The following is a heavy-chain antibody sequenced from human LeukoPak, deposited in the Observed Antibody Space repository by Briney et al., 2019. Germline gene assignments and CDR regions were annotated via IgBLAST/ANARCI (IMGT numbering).Heavy chain of an antibody. CDR2: VNHSGQS. CDR1: GGSFSGYH. Sequence: SETLSLTCAVYGGSFSGYHWSWIRQPPGKGLEWIGDVNHSGQSSYRSSLKSRVTISVDTSKNQFSLKLSSVTAADTAVYYCARGGPTVTTFLDYWGQGTLVTVSS. D-gene: IGHD4-17*01. CDR3: ARGGPTVTTFLDY. J-gene: IGHJ4*02. V-gene: IGHV4-34*01.